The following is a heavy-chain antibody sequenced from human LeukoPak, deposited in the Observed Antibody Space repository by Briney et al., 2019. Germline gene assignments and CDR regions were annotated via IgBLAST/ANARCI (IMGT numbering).Heavy chain of an antibody. CDR1: GGSISSYY. CDR2: IYDSGTT. Sequence: SETLSLTCTVSGGSISSYYWSWIRQPPGKGLEWIGYIYDSGTTNYNPSLKSRVTISVDTATNQFSLKLRSVTAADTAVYYCARDFSAAFDIWGQGTMVTVSS. V-gene: IGHV4-59*01. D-gene: IGHD2/OR15-2a*01. CDR3: ARDFSAAFDI. J-gene: IGHJ3*02.